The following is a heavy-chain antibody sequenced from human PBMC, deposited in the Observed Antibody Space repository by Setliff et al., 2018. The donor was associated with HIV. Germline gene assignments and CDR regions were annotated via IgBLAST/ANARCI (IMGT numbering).Heavy chain of an antibody. Sequence: LGGSLRLSCAASGFTFSNAWMSWVRQAPGKGLEWVGRIKSKTDGGTTDYAAPVKGRFTISRDDSKNTLYLQMNSLKNEDTAVYYCTTDRNKRAYSSGPKIRKFDVFDIWGQGTMVTVSS. CDR1: GFTFSNAW. CDR3: TTDRNKRAYSSGPKIRKFDVFDI. CDR2: IKSKTDGGTT. V-gene: IGHV3-15*01. J-gene: IGHJ3*02. D-gene: IGHD6-19*01.